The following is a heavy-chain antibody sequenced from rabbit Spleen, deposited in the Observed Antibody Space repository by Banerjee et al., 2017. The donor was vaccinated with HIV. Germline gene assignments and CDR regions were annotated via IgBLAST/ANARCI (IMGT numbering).Heavy chain of an antibody. CDR3: AREGGILLAGAFNL. Sequence: QSLEESGGDLVKPGASLTLTCKASGFSFSSSYWICWVRQAPGKGLEWIACIYAGSSGSTYFATWAKGRFTISKTSSTTVTLQVTSLTAADTATYFCAREGGILLAGAFNLWGPGTLVTVS. CDR1: GFSFSSSYW. CDR2: IYAGSSGST. V-gene: IGHV1S40*01. D-gene: IGHD4-1*01. J-gene: IGHJ4*01.